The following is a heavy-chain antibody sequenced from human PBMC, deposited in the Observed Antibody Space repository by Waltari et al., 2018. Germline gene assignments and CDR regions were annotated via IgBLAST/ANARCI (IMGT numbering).Heavy chain of an antibody. J-gene: IGHJ4*02. CDR1: GFTFSSYW. V-gene: IGHV3-7*01. CDR3: ARREGSYWGFDY. Sequence: EVQLVESGGGLVQPGGSLRLSCAASGFTFSSYWMSWVHQAPGTGLAWVANIKQDGSEKYSVVSVNGRVTISRDNAKNSLYLQMHSLRAEDTAVYYCARREGSYWGFDYWGQGTLVTVSS. D-gene: IGHD1-26*01. CDR2: IKQDGSEK.